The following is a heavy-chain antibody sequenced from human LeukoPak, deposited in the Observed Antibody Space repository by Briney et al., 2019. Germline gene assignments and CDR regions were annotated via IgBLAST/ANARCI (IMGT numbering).Heavy chain of an antibody. J-gene: IGHJ4*02. CDR1: GFTFGDYA. Sequence: GGSLRLSCTASGFTFGDYAMSWFRQAPGKGLEWVGLIRSKACGGTTEYAASVTARFTISRDDSESIAYLQMNSLKTEDTAVYYCTRAGCGGDCYSVYYFDYWGQGTLVTVSS. V-gene: IGHV3-49*03. D-gene: IGHD2-21*02. CDR3: TRAGCGGDCYSVYYFDY. CDR2: IRSKACGGTT.